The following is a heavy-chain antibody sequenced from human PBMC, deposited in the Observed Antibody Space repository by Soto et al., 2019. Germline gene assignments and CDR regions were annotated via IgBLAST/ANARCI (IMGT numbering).Heavy chain of an antibody. Sequence: SETLSLTCAGYGGSFSGYYWSWIRQPPGKGLEWIGEINHSGSTNYNPSLKSRVTISVDTSKNQFSLKLSSVTAADTAVYYCARHQQLVRYYYYYYGMDVWGQGTTVTVSS. CDR3: ARHQQLVRYYYYYYGMDV. D-gene: IGHD6-13*01. CDR2: INHSGST. J-gene: IGHJ6*02. CDR1: GGSFSGYY. V-gene: IGHV4-34*01.